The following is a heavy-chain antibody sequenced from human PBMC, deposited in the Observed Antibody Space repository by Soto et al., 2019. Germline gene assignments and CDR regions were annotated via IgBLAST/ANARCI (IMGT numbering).Heavy chain of an antibody. V-gene: IGHV4-34*01. CDR3: ARGKGYCSGGSCYSGRTTVTTGENWFDP. CDR2: INHSGST. CDR1: GGSFSGYY. D-gene: IGHD2-15*01. J-gene: IGHJ5*02. Sequence: SETLSLTCAVYGGSFSGYYWSWIRQPPGKGLEWIGEINHSGSTNYNPSLKSRVTISVDTSKNQFSLKLSSVTAADTAVYYCARGKGYCSGGSCYSGRTTVTTGENWFDPWGQGTLVTVSS.